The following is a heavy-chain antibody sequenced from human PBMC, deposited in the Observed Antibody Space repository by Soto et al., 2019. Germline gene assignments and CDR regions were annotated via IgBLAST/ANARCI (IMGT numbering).Heavy chain of an antibody. V-gene: IGHV4-61*01. CDR2: IYYSGST. J-gene: IGHJ4*02. Sequence: SETLSLTCTVSGGSVSSGSYYWSWIRQPPGKGLEWIGYIYYSGSTNYNPSLKSRVTISVDTSKNQFSLKLSSVTAADTAVYYCARGVGIQPLGYWGQGTLVTVSS. CDR3: ARGVGIQPLGY. CDR1: GGSVSSGSYY. D-gene: IGHD5-18*01.